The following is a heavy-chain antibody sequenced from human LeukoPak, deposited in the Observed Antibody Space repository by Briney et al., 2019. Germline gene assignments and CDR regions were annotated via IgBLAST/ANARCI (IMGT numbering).Heavy chain of an antibody. Sequence: GGSLRLSCAASGFTFSSYSMNWVRQAPGKGLEWVSSISSSSYIYYADSVKGRFTISRDNAKNSLYLQMNSLRAEDTAVYYCARDVGATTRGAFDYWGQGTLVTVSS. D-gene: IGHD1-26*01. V-gene: IGHV3-21*01. CDR1: GFTFSSYS. J-gene: IGHJ4*02. CDR3: ARDVGATTRGAFDY. CDR2: ISSSSYI.